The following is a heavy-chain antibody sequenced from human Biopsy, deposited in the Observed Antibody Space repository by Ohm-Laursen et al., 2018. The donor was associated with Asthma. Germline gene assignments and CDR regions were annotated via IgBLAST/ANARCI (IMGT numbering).Heavy chain of an antibody. CDR1: GGTFNTYV. D-gene: IGHD2-2*01. CDR3: ARKAGSCISRTCYSLDF. V-gene: IGHV1-69*01. CDR2: INSVFGTT. J-gene: IGHJ4*02. Sequence: SSVKVSCKSLGGTFNTYVIGWVRQAPGQGLEWMGGINSVFGTTTYPQKFQDRVTVTADDSTSTVYMELSSLRSEDTAVYYCARKAGSCISRTCYSLDFWGQETLVTVSS.